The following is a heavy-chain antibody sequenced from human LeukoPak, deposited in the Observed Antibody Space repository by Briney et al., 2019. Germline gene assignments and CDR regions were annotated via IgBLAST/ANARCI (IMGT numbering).Heavy chain of an antibody. D-gene: IGHD1-1*01. V-gene: IGHV1-2*02. Sequence: ASVKVSCKASGYTFTGYYMHWVRQAPGQGLEWMGWINPNSGGTNYAQKFQCRVTMTRDTSISTAYMELSRLRSDDTAVYYCARDGSPPNWNDFDYWGQGTLVTVSS. J-gene: IGHJ4*02. CDR1: GYTFTGYY. CDR3: ARDGSPPNWNDFDY. CDR2: INPNSGGT.